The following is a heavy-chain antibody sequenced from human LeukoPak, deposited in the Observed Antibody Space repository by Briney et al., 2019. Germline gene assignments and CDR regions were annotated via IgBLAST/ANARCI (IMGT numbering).Heavy chain of an antibody. D-gene: IGHD5-24*01. V-gene: IGHV4-31*11. J-gene: IGHJ4*02. CDR2: ITYSAST. CDR3: ARADMATVFAV. Sequence: PSETLSLTCAVSGGSISGGADCWSCIRPHPGMGLEWVGYITYSASTNSNPSRKTRLTISVDTSKNQFSLKLDSVTAADTAFYYCARADMATVFAVGGRGTLVIVSS. CDR1: GGSISGGADC.